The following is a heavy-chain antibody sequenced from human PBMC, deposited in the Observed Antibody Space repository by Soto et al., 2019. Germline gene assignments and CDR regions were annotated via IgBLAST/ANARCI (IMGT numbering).Heavy chain of an antibody. Sequence: SETLSLTCAFYGGSFSGYDWSWIRQPPGKGLEWIGEINHSGSTNYNPSLKSRVTISVDTSKNQFSLKLSPVTTADTAVYYCARFLRRVNYWGQGTLVNVAS. J-gene: IGHJ4*02. D-gene: IGHD3-10*01. CDR3: ARFLRRVNY. CDR1: GGSFSGYD. V-gene: IGHV4-34*01. CDR2: INHSGST.